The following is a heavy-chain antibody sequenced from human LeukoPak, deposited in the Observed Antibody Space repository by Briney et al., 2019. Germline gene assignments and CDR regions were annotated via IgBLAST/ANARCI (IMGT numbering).Heavy chain of an antibody. Sequence: SVKVSCKASGGTLSSYAISWVRQAPGQGLEWMGRIFPIFATANYAQKFQGRVTITADESTSTAYMELSSLRSEDTAVYYCARESGGYEAYFDYWGQGTLVTVSS. CDR3: ARESGGYEAYFDY. CDR1: GGTLSSYA. D-gene: IGHD1-26*01. V-gene: IGHV1-69*15. J-gene: IGHJ4*02. CDR2: IFPIFATA.